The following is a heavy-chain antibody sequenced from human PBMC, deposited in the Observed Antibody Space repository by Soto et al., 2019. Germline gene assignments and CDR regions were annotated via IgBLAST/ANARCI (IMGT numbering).Heavy chain of an antibody. V-gene: IGHV3-30*18. Sequence: QVQLVESGGGVVQPGRSLRLSCAASGFPFSSYGMHWVRQAPGKGLEWVAYMSYDGRKKYYADSVKGRFTISRDNSKNTLSLQMDSLTAEDTAVYYCAKSRGRNYDNYFDSWVQGALVTVSS. CDR3: AKSRGRNYDNYFDS. D-gene: IGHD1-7*01. CDR2: MSYDGRKK. CDR1: GFPFSSYG. J-gene: IGHJ4*02.